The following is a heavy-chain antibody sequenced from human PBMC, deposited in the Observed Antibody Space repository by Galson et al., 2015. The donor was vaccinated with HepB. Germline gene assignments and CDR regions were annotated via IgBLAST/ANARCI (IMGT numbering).Heavy chain of an antibody. D-gene: IGHD3-16*02. V-gene: IGHV3-48*01. CDR2: ISSSSSTI. J-gene: IGHJ3*02. CDR3: ARGLITFGGVISKDAFEI. CDR1: GFTFSSYS. Sequence: SLRLSCAASGFTFSSYSMNWVRQAPGKGLEWVSYISSSSSTIYYADSVKGRFTISRDNAKNSLYLQMNSLRAEDTAVYYCARGLITFGGVISKDAFEIWGQGTMVTVSS.